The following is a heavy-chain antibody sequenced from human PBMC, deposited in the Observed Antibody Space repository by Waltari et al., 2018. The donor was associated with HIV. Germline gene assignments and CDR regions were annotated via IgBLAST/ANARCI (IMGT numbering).Heavy chain of an antibody. J-gene: IGHJ5*02. D-gene: IGHD2-2*01. CDR1: GGSLSSGGYY. V-gene: IGHV4-31*03. CDR2: IYYSGGT. CDR3: VRDGGLSSTEGGVDP. Sequence: QVQLQESGPGLVKPSQTLSLTCTVSGGSLSSGGYYWSWIRQHPGKGLEWIGYIYYSGGTYYNPSLKSRVTISLDTSKNQFSLKLSSVTAADTAVYYCVRDGGLSSTEGGVDPWGQGTLVTVSS.